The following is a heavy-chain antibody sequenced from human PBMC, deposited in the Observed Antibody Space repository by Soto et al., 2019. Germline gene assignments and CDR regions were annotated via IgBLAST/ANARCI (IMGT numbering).Heavy chain of an antibody. Sequence: PSETLSLTCTVSGGSISSYYWSWIRQPPGKGLEWIGYIYYSGSTNYNPSLKSRVTISVDTSKNQFSLKLSSVTAADTAVYYCARTYYDIFAGPYGMDVWGQGTTVTVS. D-gene: IGHD3-9*01. CDR1: GGSISSYY. J-gene: IGHJ6*02. V-gene: IGHV4-59*08. CDR2: IYYSGST. CDR3: ARTYYDIFAGPYGMDV.